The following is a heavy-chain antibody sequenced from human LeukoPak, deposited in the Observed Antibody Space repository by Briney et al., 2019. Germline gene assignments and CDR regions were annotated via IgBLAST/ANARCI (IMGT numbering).Heavy chain of an antibody. J-gene: IGHJ3*02. CDR2: ISSSSDYI. CDR1: GFTVSSNY. CDR3: AHKGLSSSWYHDAFDI. V-gene: IGHV3-21*01. Sequence: PGGSLRLSCAASGFTVSSNYMSWVRQAPGKGLEWVSSISSSSDYIYYADSVKGRFTISRDNAKNSLYLQMNSLRDEDTAVYYCAHKGLSSSWYHDAFDIWGQGTMVTVSS. D-gene: IGHD6-13*01.